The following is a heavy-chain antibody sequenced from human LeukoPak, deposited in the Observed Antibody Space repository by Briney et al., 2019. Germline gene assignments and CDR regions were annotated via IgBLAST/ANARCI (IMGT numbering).Heavy chain of an antibody. J-gene: IGHJ4*02. D-gene: IGHD6-19*01. Sequence: GGSLRLSCAASGFNFDEYTMHWVRQVPGKGLEWVSVIDWNSDSKYYLESVKGRFTISRDNAKNSLYLQMNSLRAEDTALYYCAKDKYSSGWFIDYWGQGTLVTVSS. V-gene: IGHV3-43*01. CDR2: IDWNSDSK. CDR3: AKDKYSSGWFIDY. CDR1: GFNFDEYT.